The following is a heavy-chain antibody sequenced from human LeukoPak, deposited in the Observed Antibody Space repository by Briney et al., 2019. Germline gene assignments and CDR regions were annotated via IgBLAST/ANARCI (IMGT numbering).Heavy chain of an antibody. CDR3: ARDPGRTTIFGVVTPGDY. D-gene: IGHD3-3*01. V-gene: IGHV1-2*02. Sequence: ASVKVSCKASGYTFTGYYMHWVRQAPGQGLEWMGWINPNSGGTNCAQKFQGRVTMTRDTSISTAYMELSRLRSDDTAVYYCARDPGRTTIFGVVTPGDYWGQGTLVTVSS. J-gene: IGHJ4*02. CDR2: INPNSGGT. CDR1: GYTFTGYY.